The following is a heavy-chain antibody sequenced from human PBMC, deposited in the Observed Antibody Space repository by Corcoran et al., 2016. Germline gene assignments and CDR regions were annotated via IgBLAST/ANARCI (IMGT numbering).Heavy chain of an antibody. CDR3: ARFKGSHNNYCQNGMDV. D-gene: IGHD4-4*01. CDR2: VYYSGST. V-gene: IGHV4-39*07. J-gene: IGHJ6*02. Sequence: QLQLQESGPGPVKPSETLSLTCTVSGGSISNTYDYWGWIRQPPGKGLEWIATVYYSGSTYYNPSLRSRVTISVDTSQNQFSLRMNSVTAADTAMYYCARFKGSHNNYCQNGMDVWGQGTTVTVSS. CDR1: GGSISNTYDY.